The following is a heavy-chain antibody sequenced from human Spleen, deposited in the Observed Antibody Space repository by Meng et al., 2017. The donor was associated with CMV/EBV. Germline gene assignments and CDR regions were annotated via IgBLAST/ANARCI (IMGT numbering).Heavy chain of an antibody. CDR3: ARSPHTLTTKPLRFYYYGMDV. V-gene: IGHV1-69*10. D-gene: IGHD4-17*01. J-gene: IGHJ6*02. Sequence: SVKVSCKASGGTYTRHAISWVRQAPGQGLEWMGGIIPIIAKANYAQKFQGRVTITADKSTSTAHMEVSSLRSEDTAVYYCARSPHTLTTKPLRFYYYGMDVWGQGTTATVSS. CDR2: IIPIIAKA. CDR1: GGTYTRHA.